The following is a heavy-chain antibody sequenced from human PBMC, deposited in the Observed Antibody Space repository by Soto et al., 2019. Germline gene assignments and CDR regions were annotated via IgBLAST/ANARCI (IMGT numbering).Heavy chain of an antibody. V-gene: IGHV2-5*02. D-gene: IGHD4-17*01. CDR1: GFSLSTYHMG. Sequence: QITLKESGPTLVRPAQTLTLTCDFSGFSLSTYHMGVAWIRQPPGKALEWLALIYWDDDKRYSPSLKDRLAISKATSSNQVVLTITNMDPGDTATYFCEHAGDYDLLTFDHWGPGTLVTVSS. CDR2: IYWDDDK. CDR3: EHAGDYDLLTFDH. J-gene: IGHJ4*02.